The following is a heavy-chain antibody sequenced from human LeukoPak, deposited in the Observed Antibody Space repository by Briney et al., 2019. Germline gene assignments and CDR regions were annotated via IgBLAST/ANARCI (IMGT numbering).Heavy chain of an antibody. Sequence: PPETLSLTWAVSSYSLTMVYYWGWIRQPPGKGLECIGSIYHSGSTYYNPSLKSRVTISVDTSNNQSSLKLSSVTAADTAVYYCARLGTVTTYNWFDPWGQGTLVTVSS. J-gene: IGHJ5*02. V-gene: IGHV4-38-2*01. CDR3: ARLGTVTTYNWFDP. CDR1: SYSLTMVYY. D-gene: IGHD4-11*01. CDR2: IYHSGST.